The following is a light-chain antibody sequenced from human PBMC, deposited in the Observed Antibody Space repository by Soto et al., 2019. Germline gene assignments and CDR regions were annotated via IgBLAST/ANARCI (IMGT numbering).Light chain of an antibody. CDR3: QQYGSSPPYT. J-gene: IGKJ2*01. CDR2: GAS. V-gene: IGKV3-20*01. CDR1: QSVGSNY. Sequence: EIVLTQSPGTLSLSPGERATLSCRASQSVGSNYLAWYQQKPGQAPRLLIYGASSRTTGIPARFSGSGSGTDFTLTISRLEPEDVAVYYCQQYGSSPPYTFGQGTKLEIK.